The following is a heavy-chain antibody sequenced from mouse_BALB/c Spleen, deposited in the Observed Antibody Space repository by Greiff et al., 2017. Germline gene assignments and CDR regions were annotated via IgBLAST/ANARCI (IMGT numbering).Heavy chain of an antibody. CDR3: ARGGLWGAMDY. CDR1: GFSLTGYG. Sequence: QVQLKESGPGLVAPSQSLSITCTVSGFSLTGYGVNWVRQPPGKGLEWLGMIWGDGSTDYNSALKSRLSISKDNSKSQVFLKMNSLQTDDTARYYCARGGLWGAMDYWGQGTSVTVSS. CDR2: IWGDGST. D-gene: IGHD1-1*02. V-gene: IGHV2-6-7*01. J-gene: IGHJ4*01.